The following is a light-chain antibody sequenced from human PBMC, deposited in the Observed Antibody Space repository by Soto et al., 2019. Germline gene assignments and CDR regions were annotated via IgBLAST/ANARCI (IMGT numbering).Light chain of an antibody. CDR2: DAS. CDR1: QSVSSY. V-gene: IGKV3-11*01. CDR3: QQRSNWPPK. Sequence: EIVLTQSPATLSLSPGERATLSCRASQSVSSYLAWYQQKPGQAPRLLIYDASNRATGIPARFSGSGSGTDFTLTISSLEPEDFAVYYCQQRSNWPPKFGQGTRLEMK. J-gene: IGKJ5*01.